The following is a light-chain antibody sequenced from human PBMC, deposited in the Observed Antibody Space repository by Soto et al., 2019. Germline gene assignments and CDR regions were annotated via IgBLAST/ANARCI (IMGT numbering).Light chain of an antibody. CDR1: SSDVGDYNY. Sequence: QSVLTQPPSASGSPGQSVTISCTGTSSDVGDYNYVSWYQHHPGKAPKLMIYEVSKRPSGVPDRFSGSRSGNTASLTVSGLQAEDEADYYCSSYAGSNNFVFGGGTKVTVL. CDR3: SSYAGSNNFV. J-gene: IGLJ2*01. V-gene: IGLV2-8*01. CDR2: EVS.